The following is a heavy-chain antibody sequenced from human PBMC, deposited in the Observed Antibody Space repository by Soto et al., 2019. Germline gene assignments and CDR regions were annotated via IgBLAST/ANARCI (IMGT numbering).Heavy chain of an antibody. J-gene: IGHJ4*02. D-gene: IGHD3-22*01. CDR1: GFTFSSYS. Sequence: EVQLVESGGGLVQPGGSLRLSCAASGFTFSSYSMNWVRQAPGKGLEWVSYISSSSSTIYYADSVKGRFTIFRDNAKNSLYLQMNSLRAEDTAVYYCAREGEVDSSGYYYGIDYWGQGTLVTVSS. V-gene: IGHV3-48*01. CDR3: AREGEVDSSGYYYGIDY. CDR2: ISSSSSTI.